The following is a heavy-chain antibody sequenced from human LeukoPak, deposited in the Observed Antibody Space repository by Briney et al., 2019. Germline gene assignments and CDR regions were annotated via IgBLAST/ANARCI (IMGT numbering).Heavy chain of an antibody. CDR2: IYTRGST. Sequence: SETLSLTCTVSGGSINNYYWSWIRQPAGKGLEWIGRIYTRGSTNYNPSLKSRVTMSVDTSKNQFSLKLSSVTAADTAVYYCARGRFCSADICSGGDAFDIWGQGTMVPVSS. CDR1: GGSINNYY. J-gene: IGHJ3*02. D-gene: IGHD3-3*01. V-gene: IGHV4-4*07. CDR3: ARGRFCSADICSGGDAFDI.